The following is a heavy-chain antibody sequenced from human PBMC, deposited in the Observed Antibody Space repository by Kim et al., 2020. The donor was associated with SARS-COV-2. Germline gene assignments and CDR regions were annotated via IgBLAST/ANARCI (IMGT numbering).Heavy chain of an antibody. CDR3: ARCSTASWTRSKGGDWFAP. V-gene: IGHV4-39*07. Sequence: SETLSLTCTVSGDSISTSSYFWGWIRQSPGKGVEWIGSIFYSGSTYYNPSLKSRLTISVDTSQNQFSLRLSSVTGADTAVYYCARCSTASWTRSKGGDWFAPWGQGTLVTVSS. CDR1: GDSISTSSYF. CDR2: IFYSGST. D-gene: IGHD2-2*01. J-gene: IGHJ5*02.